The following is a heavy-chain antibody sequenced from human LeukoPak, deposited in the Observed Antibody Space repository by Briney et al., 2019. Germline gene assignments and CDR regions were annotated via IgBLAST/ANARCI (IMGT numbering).Heavy chain of an antibody. CDR2: IIPIFGTA. V-gene: IGHV1-69*13. CDR1: GYTFTCYY. Sequence: ASVKVSCKASGYTFTCYYMHWVRQAPGQGLEWMGGIIPIFGTANYAQKFQGRVTITADESTSTAYMELSSLRSEDTAVYYCARAPPRVAATLAFDYWGQGTLVTVSS. D-gene: IGHD2-15*01. J-gene: IGHJ4*02. CDR3: ARAPPRVAATLAFDY.